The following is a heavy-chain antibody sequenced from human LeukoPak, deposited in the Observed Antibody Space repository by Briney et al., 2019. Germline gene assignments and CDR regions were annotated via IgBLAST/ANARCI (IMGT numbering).Heavy chain of an antibody. CDR3: ARVGCSGGSCHSHSVY. Sequence: GASVKVSCKASGYIITTYGISWMRQAPGQGLEWMGWITSYSGNTNYAQKFQGRVTMTTETSTNTAYMELRSLGSDDTAVFYRARVGCSGGSCHSHSVYWGQGTLVTVSS. CDR1: GYIITTYG. D-gene: IGHD2-15*01. CDR2: ITSYSGNT. V-gene: IGHV1-18*01. J-gene: IGHJ1*01.